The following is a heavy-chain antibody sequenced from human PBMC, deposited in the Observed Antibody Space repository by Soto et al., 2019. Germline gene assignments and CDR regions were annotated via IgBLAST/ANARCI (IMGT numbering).Heavy chain of an antibody. CDR1: GGTFSSYA. CDR3: ARVPLGAALNVYYYYGMDV. Sequence: GASVKVSCKASGGTFSSYAISWVRQAPGQGLEWMGGIIPIFGTANYAQKFQGRVTITADESTSTAYMELSSLISEDTAVYYCARVPLGAALNVYYYYGMDVWGQGTTVTVS. V-gene: IGHV1-69*13. D-gene: IGHD2-15*01. CDR2: IIPIFGTA. J-gene: IGHJ6*02.